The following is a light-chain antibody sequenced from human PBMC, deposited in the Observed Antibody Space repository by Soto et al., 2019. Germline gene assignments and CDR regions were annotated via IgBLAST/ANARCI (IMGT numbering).Light chain of an antibody. V-gene: IGKV1-39*01. Sequence: DIQMTQSPSSLSASVGDRVTITCRASQSISSYLNWDQQKPGKAPKLLIYAASSLQSGVPSSFSGSGSGTDFTLTISSLQPEDFATYDCQQSDSTPITFGQGTRLEIK. J-gene: IGKJ5*01. CDR1: QSISSY. CDR2: AAS. CDR3: QQSDSTPIT.